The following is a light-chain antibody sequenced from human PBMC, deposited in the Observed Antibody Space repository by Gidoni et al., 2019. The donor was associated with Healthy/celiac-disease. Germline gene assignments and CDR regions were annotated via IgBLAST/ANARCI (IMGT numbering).Light chain of an antibody. J-gene: IGKJ1*01. CDR3: QQYKNGPRT. Sequence: IVMTQSPATLSVSPGETATLACRTSQSGSSNLAWYQQKPGQAPRHLIYGASTRATGIPARFSGSGSGTGFSLTISMLQSEGVAVYYRQQYKNGPRTFGQGTKVEIK. CDR1: QSGSSN. V-gene: IGKV3-15*01. CDR2: GAS.